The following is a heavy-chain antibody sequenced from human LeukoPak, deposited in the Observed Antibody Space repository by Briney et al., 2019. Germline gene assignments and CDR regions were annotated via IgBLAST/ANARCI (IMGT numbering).Heavy chain of an antibody. CDR1: GGTFSSYT. CDR3: ARETEWLAETYYYYGMDV. J-gene: IGHJ6*02. Sequence: EASVKVSCKASGGTFSSYTISWVRQAPGQGLEWMGRIIPILGIANYAQKFQGRVTITADKSTSTAYMELSSLRSEDTAVYYCARETEWLAETYYYYGMDVWGQGTTVTVSS. V-gene: IGHV1-69*04. D-gene: IGHD6-19*01. CDR2: IIPILGIA.